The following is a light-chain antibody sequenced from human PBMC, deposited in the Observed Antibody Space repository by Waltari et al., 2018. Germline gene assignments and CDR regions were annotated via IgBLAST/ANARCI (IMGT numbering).Light chain of an antibody. CDR1: QDISNY. J-gene: IGKJ3*01. Sequence: DIQMTQSPSSLSAFVGDRVIMTCQASQDISNYLNWYQQKPGKAPKLLIRDASNLETGVPSRFSGSQSRTDFTLNISSLQPEDVGTYYCQRYDNLPIFAFGPGTKVEIK. V-gene: IGKV1-33*01. CDR2: DAS. CDR3: QRYDNLPIFA.